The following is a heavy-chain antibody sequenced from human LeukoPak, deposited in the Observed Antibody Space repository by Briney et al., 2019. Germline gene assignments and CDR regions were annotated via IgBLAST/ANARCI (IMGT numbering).Heavy chain of an antibody. CDR3: ARQPADYYYYGMDV. CDR2: ISHTGIA. J-gene: IGHJ6*02. V-gene: IGHV4-34*01. D-gene: IGHD6-13*01. Sequence: SETLSLTCAVYGGSFSGYHWSWIRQSPGKGLEWIGEISHTGIASYNPSLKSRVAISVDASKNQFSLKLSSVTAADTAVYYCARQPADYYYYGMDVWGQGTTVSVSS. CDR1: GGSFSGYH.